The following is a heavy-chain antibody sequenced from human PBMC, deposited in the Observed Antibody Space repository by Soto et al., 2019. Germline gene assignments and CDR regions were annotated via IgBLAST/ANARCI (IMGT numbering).Heavy chain of an antibody. CDR1: GGSISSGGSY. CDR3: ATIVPTTVSWFDP. J-gene: IGHJ5*02. V-gene: IGHV4-31*03. Sequence: SETLSLTCTVSGGSISSGGSYWSWIRQHPGKGLEWIGYIYHSGSTYYNPSLKSRVTLSVDTSKNQFSLKLHSVTAADTAVYYCATIVPTTVSWFDPWGQGSLVTVSS. D-gene: IGHD2-2*01. CDR2: IYHSGST.